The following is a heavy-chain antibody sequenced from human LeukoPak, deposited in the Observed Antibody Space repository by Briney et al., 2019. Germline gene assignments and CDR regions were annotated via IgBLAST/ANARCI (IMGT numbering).Heavy chain of an antibody. V-gene: IGHV3-30*18. D-gene: IGHD4-11*01. CDR3: AKTTARGGFYYYGLDV. J-gene: IGHJ6*02. CDR1: GFTFSNYA. CDR2: ISDDGTRK. Sequence: PGGSLRLSSATSGFTFSNYAMHWVRQAPGKGLEWVAVISDDGTRKFYADSVKGRFTISRDNSKNTLYLQMNSLRADDTAVYYCAKTTARGGFYYYGLDVWGQGAAVTVSS.